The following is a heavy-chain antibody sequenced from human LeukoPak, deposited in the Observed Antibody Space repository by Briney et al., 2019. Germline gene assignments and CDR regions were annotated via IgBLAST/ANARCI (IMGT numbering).Heavy chain of an antibody. CDR2: INHSGST. J-gene: IGHJ3*02. Sequence: SETLSLTCAVYGGTSSGYYWSWIRQTPGKGLEWIGEINHSGSTNYNPSLKSRVTISVDTSKNQFSLKLSSVTAAHMSVYYCARGLTTAASGTGYAFDIWGQGTMVSISS. V-gene: IGHV4-34*01. CDR1: GGTSSGYY. D-gene: IGHD6-13*01. CDR3: ARGLTTAASGTGYAFDI.